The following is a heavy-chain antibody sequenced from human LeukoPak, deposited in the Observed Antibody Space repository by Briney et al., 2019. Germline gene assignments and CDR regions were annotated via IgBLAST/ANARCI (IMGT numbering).Heavy chain of an antibody. CDR1: GGSISNYY. V-gene: IGHV4-59*01. CDR3: ARDSTPYGHSGY. J-gene: IGHJ4*02. Sequence: SETPSLTCTVSGGSISNYYWSWIRQPPGKGLEWIGYIYYSGTTNYNPSLKSRVTISVDTSKNQFSLKLSSVTAADTAVYYCARDSTPYGHSGYWGQGTLVTVSP. CDR2: IYYSGTT. D-gene: IGHD4-17*01.